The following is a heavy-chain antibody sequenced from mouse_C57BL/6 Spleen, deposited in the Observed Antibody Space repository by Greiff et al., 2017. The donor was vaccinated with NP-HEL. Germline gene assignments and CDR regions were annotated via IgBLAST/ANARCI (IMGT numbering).Heavy chain of an antibody. CDR1: GFTFSSYA. CDR2: ISDGGSYT. Sequence: EVKLVESGGGLVKPGGSLKLSCAASGFTFSSYAMSWVRQTPEKRLEWVATISDGGSYTYYPDNVKGRFTISRDNAKNNLYLQMSHLKSEDTAMYYCARGYSNYVRYYFDYWGQGTTLTVSS. J-gene: IGHJ2*01. V-gene: IGHV5-4*03. CDR3: ARGYSNYVRYYFDY. D-gene: IGHD2-5*01.